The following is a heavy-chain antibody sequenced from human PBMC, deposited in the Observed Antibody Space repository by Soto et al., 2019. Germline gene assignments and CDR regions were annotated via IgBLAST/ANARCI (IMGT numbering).Heavy chain of an antibody. Sequence: PGGSLRLSCAASGFSFSSHVMSWVRQAPGKGLEWVSSISGSGGGTYYADSVKGRFIISRDNSKNTLDLQMNSLRVEDTAVYYFEKGLCDSWGQGTLVTVSS. CDR2: ISGSGGGT. CDR1: GFSFSSHV. V-gene: IGHV3-23*01. CDR3: EKGLCDS. J-gene: IGHJ5*01. D-gene: IGHD2-21*01.